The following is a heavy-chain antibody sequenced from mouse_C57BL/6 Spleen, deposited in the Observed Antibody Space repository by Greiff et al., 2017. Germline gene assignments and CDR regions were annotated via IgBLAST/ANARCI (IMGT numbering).Heavy chain of an antibody. J-gene: IGHJ3*01. CDR2: ISSGSSTI. CDR3: ARPISNLAWFAY. V-gene: IGHV5-17*01. CDR1: GFTFSDYG. D-gene: IGHD2-5*01. Sequence: EVQGVESGGGLVKPGGSLKLSCAASGFTFSDYGMHWVRQAPEKGLEWVAYISSGSSTIYYADTVKGRFTISRDNAKNTLFLQMTSLRSEDTAMYYCARPISNLAWFAYWGQGTLVTVSA.